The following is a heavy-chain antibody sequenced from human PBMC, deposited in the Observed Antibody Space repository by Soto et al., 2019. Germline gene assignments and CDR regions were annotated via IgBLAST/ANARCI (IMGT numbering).Heavy chain of an antibody. J-gene: IGHJ4*02. CDR1: GGTFSSYT. Sequence: QVQLVQSGAEVKKPGSSVKVSCKASGGTFSSYTISWVRQAPGQGLEWMGRIIPILGIANYAQKFQGRVXIXXDKSASTAYMELSSLRSEDTAVYYCAPPADDSSGPWGQGTLVTVSS. V-gene: IGHV1-69*02. D-gene: IGHD3-22*01. CDR2: IIPILGIA. CDR3: APPADDSSGP.